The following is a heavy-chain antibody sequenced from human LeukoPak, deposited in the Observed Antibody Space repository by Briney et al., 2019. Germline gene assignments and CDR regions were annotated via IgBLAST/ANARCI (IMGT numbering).Heavy chain of an antibody. V-gene: IGHV1-46*01. J-gene: IGHJ4*02. D-gene: IGHD3-22*01. CDR2: INPSGGST. CDR3: AKEAGLSYDSSGHAFDY. CDR1: GYTFTSYY. Sequence: GASVKVSCKASGYTFTSYYMHWVRQAPGQGLEWMGIINPSGGSTSYAQKFQGRVTMTRDTSTSTVYMELSSLRSEDTAVYYCAKEAGLSYDSSGHAFDYWGQGTLVTVSS.